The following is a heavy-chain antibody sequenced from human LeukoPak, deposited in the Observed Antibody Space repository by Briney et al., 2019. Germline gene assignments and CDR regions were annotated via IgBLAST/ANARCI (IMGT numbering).Heavy chain of an antibody. Sequence: GGSLRLSCAASGFPFSTHSLNWVRQAPGKGLVWVSRIDSDGSSTSYADSVKGRFTISRDNAKNTEYLQMNSLRAEDTAVYYCARSSLITPDAFDIWGQGTMVTVSS. CDR3: ARSSLITPDAFDI. CDR1: GFPFSTHS. J-gene: IGHJ3*02. D-gene: IGHD3-16*01. CDR2: IDSDGSST. V-gene: IGHV3-74*01.